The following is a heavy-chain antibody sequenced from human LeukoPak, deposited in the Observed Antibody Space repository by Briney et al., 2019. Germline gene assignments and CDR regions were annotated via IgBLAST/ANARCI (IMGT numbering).Heavy chain of an antibody. CDR1: GGSIRSGNYY. Sequence: SQTLSLTCAVSGGSIRSGNYYWSWIRQPAGKRLEWIARMYTSGSTNYNPSLKSRVTISADTSKTQFSLKLTSVTAADTAVYYCAAMIGYFDYWGQGILVTVSS. V-gene: IGHV4-61*02. D-gene: IGHD3-22*01. CDR2: MYTSGST. J-gene: IGHJ4*02. CDR3: AAMIGYFDY.